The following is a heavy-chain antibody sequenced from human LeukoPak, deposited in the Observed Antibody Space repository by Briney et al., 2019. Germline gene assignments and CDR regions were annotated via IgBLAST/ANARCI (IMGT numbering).Heavy chain of an antibody. J-gene: IGHJ6*02. Sequence: GGSLRLSCAVSGFTFSSYSMNWVRQAPGKGLEWVSYISSSGSTIYYADSVKGRFTISRDNAKNSLYLQMNSLRAEDTAVYYCARALPSDGMDVWGQGTTVTVSS. CDR2: ISSSGSTI. CDR3: ARALPSDGMDV. CDR1: GFTFSSYS. V-gene: IGHV3-48*01.